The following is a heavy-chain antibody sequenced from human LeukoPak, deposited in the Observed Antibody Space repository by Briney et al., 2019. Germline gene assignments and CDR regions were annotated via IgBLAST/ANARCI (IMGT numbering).Heavy chain of an antibody. CDR1: GFTFSSYA. D-gene: IGHD1-26*01. Sequence: GGSLRLSCAASGFTFSSYAMHWVRQAPGKGLEWVAVISYDRSNKYYADSVKGRFTISRDNSKNTLFLQMNSLRAEDTAVYYCARADGTYYYYGMDVWGQGTTVTVSS. J-gene: IGHJ6*02. CDR2: ISYDRSNK. V-gene: IGHV3-30*04. CDR3: ARADGTYYYYGMDV.